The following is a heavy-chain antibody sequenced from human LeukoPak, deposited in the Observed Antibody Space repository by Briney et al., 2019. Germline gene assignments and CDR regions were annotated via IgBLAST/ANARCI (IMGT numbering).Heavy chain of an antibody. CDR1: GYSIISDYF. CDR2: IFHSGDV. V-gene: IGHV4-38-2*02. Sequence: SETLSLTCIVSGYSIISDYFWGWVRQPPGKGPEWIGSIFHSGDVYYNPSLTSRVTLSVDPSNNRFSLKVTSVTAADTAIYYCARVVASTSIDFWGQGTLVTVSS. J-gene: IGHJ4*02. CDR3: ARVVASTSIDF. D-gene: IGHD2-15*01.